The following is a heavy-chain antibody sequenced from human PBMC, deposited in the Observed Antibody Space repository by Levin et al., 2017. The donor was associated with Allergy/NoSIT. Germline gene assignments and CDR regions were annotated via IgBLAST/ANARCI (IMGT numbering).Heavy chain of an antibody. CDR2: FRDTRYT. CDR1: VFPFLPSA. J-gene: IGHJ3*02. D-gene: IGHD3-22*01. Sequence: SLLLSFSSSVFPFLPSALSWVRQAPGKGLEWVAGFRDTRYTNYADSVNGRFIISRATSRNIFYLQMNSLRAEDTAVYYCARFARPAGVYDSSDSFDIWGQGTMVTVSS. V-gene: IGHV3-23*01. CDR3: ARFARPAGVYDSSDSFDI.